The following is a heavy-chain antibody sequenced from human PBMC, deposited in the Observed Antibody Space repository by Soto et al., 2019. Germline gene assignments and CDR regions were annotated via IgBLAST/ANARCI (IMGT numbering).Heavy chain of an antibody. D-gene: IGHD3-10*01. CDR1: GFTFSSYA. CDR3: AKTVGPYYRCSYMDV. Sequence: EVQLLESGGGLVQPGGSLRLSCAASGFTFSSYAMNWVRQAPGKGLEWVSSIISGGGNTNSADSVKGRFTISRDNSKNTLYLQMNSLRAEDTAVYYCAKTVGPYYRCSYMDVCGKGTTVTVSS. J-gene: IGHJ6*03. V-gene: IGHV3-23*01. CDR2: IISGGGNT.